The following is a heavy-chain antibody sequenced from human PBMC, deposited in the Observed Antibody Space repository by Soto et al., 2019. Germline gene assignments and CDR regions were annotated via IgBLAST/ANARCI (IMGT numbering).Heavy chain of an antibody. V-gene: IGHV4-39*01. Sequence: SETLSLTCAVSGVTISRGGDSWRWIRQPPGKGREWIGSISYSGSTYYTPSLTSRVTVSVDTSKNQFSLKLSSVIAADTAVYYCATHPSDFWFDPWGQGTLVTVSS. CDR3: ATHPSDFWFDP. CDR2: ISYSGST. J-gene: IGHJ5*02. CDR1: GVTISRGGDS.